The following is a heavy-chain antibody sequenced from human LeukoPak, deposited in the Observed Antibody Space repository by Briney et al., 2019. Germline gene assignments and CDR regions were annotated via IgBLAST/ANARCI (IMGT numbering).Heavy chain of an antibody. CDR3: ARYCSSTSCYARYWFDP. D-gene: IGHD2-2*01. CDR2: IIPIFGTA. V-gene: IGHV1-69*13. CDR1: GYTFTSYY. J-gene: IGHJ5*02. Sequence: SVKVSCKASGYTFTSYYMHWVRQAPGQGLEWMGGIIPIFGTANYAQKFQGRVTITADESTSTAYMELSSLRSEDTAVYYCARYCSSTSCYARYWFDPWGQGTLVTVSS.